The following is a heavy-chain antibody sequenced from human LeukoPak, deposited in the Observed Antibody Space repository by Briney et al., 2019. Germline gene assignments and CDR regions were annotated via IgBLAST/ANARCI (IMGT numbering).Heavy chain of an antibody. Sequence: GGSLRLSCAASGFTFSSYSMNWVRQAPGKGLEWVSYISSSSSTIYYADSVKGRFTISRDNAKNSLFLQMNRLRAEDTAVYYCANQHMDYFDYWGQGTLVTVSS. J-gene: IGHJ4*02. D-gene: IGHD2-21*01. CDR3: ANQHMDYFDY. CDR2: ISSSSSTI. CDR1: GFTFSSYS. V-gene: IGHV3-48*01.